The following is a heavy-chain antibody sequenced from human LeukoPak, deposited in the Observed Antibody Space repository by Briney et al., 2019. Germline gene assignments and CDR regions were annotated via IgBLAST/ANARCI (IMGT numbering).Heavy chain of an antibody. CDR2: IKSDGSSA. J-gene: IGHJ4*02. CDR3: ARGGVGCFDY. CDR1: GFTFSTSW. Sequence: PGGSLRLSCAASGFTFSTSWMHWVRQAPGKGLVWVSHIKSDGSSATYADSVKGRLTISRDNAKNTVYLQMNSLRAEDTAVYYCARGGVGCFDYWGQGALVTVSS. V-gene: IGHV3-74*01. D-gene: IGHD1-26*01.